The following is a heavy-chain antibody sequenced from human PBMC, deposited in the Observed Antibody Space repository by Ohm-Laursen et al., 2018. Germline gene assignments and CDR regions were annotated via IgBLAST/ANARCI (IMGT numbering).Heavy chain of an antibody. Sequence: TQTLTLTCTFSGFSLSTSGVGVGWIRQPPGKALEWLALIYWNDDKHYSPSLKSRLTITKDTSKNHAVLTMTNMDPVDTATYYCAQSSNYGSDWGQGVLVTVSS. D-gene: IGHD1-7*01. J-gene: IGHJ4*02. CDR3: AQSSNYGSD. V-gene: IGHV2-5*01. CDR1: GFSLSTSGVG. CDR2: IYWNDDK.